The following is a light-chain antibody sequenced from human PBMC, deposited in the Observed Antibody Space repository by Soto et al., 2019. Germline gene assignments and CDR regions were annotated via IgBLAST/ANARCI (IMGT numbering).Light chain of an antibody. CDR2: AAS. V-gene: IGKV1-39*01. CDR3: QPSYSTPYT. J-gene: IGKJ2*01. CDR1: QSISSY. Sequence: DIQMTQSPSSLSASVGDRVTITCRASQSISSYLNWYQQKPRKAPKLLIYAASSLQGGVPSRFSGSGSGTDFTLTISSLQPEDFATYYCQPSYSTPYTFGQGNKLEIK.